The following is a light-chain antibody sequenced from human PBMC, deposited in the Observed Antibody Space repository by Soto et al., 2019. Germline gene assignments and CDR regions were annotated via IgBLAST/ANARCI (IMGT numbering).Light chain of an antibody. CDR1: QSVSSY. J-gene: IGKJ2*01. V-gene: IGKV3-11*01. Sequence: EIVLTQSPATLSLSPGERATLSCRASQSVSSYLAWYQQKPGQAPSLLLDDAPNRATANPARFSGSGSGTDFTLDISSLEPEDFAVDYCQQRSNWPYTVGQGTKLE. CDR2: DAP. CDR3: QQRSNWPYT.